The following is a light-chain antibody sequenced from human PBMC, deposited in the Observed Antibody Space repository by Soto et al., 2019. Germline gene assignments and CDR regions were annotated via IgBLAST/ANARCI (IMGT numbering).Light chain of an antibody. J-gene: IGKJ1*01. CDR1: QSISSW. Sequence: DIQITQSPSTLSASVGDRVTITCRPSQSISSWLAWYQQKPGKAPKLLIYGASSLESGVPSRFSGSGSGTEFTLTISSLQPDDFATYYCQQYNSYSPWTFGQGTKVDIK. CDR2: GAS. V-gene: IGKV1-5*01. CDR3: QQYNSYSPWT.